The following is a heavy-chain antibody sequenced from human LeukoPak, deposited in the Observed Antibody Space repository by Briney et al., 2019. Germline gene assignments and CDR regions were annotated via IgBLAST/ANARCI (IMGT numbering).Heavy chain of an antibody. V-gene: IGHV3-21*01. J-gene: IGHJ4*02. CDR2: ISSSGTYL. CDR3: AREIVFNDFWSGYYNDY. D-gene: IGHD3-3*01. Sequence: GGSLRLSCAASGFTFSTYNMNWVRRAPGKGLEWVSSISSSGTYLYYADSMKGRFTISRDNAKNSLYLQMNSPRAEDTAVYYCAREIVFNDFWSGYYNDYWGQGTLVTVSS. CDR1: GFTFSTYN.